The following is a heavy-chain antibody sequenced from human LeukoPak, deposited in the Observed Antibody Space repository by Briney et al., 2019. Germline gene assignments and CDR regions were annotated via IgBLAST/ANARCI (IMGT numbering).Heavy chain of an antibody. D-gene: IGHD3-22*01. J-gene: IGHJ4*02. CDR3: ARHYYDSSGLAYYFDY. CDR1: GGSISSSSSY. V-gene: IGHV4-39*01. Sequence: SETLSLTCTVSGGSISSSSSYWCWIRQPPGKGLEGIGSVRYSGKTLYNPSLKSRVTIYLATSKNQLSLRLTSVTAADTAVYSCARHYYDSSGLAYYFDYWGQGTLVTVSS. CDR2: VRYSGKT.